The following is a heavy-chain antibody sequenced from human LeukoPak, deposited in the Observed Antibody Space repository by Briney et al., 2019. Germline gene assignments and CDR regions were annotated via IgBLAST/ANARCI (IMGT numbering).Heavy chain of an antibody. Sequence: APVKVSCKASGYTFTGYYMHWVRQAPGQGLEWMGWINPNSGGTNYAQKFQGWVTMTRDTSISTAYMELSRLRSDDTAVYYCARNYYGSGSYLSFDYWGQGTLVTVSS. V-gene: IGHV1-2*04. D-gene: IGHD3-10*01. CDR3: ARNYYGSGSYLSFDY. J-gene: IGHJ4*02. CDR1: GYTFTGYY. CDR2: INPNSGGT.